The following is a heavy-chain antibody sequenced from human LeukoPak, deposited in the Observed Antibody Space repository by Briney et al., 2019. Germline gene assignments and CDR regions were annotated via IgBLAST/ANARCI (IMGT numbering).Heavy chain of an antibody. CDR3: ARRGVVPAARRQFDY. CDR1: GGSFSGYY. V-gene: IGHV4-34*01. CDR2: INHSGST. D-gene: IGHD2-2*01. Sequence: SETLSLTCQVYGGSFSGYYWSWIRQPPGKGLEWIGEINHSGSTNYNPSLKSRVTISVDTSKNQFSLKLSSVTAADTAVYYCARRGVVPAARRQFDYWGQGTLLTVSS. J-gene: IGHJ4*02.